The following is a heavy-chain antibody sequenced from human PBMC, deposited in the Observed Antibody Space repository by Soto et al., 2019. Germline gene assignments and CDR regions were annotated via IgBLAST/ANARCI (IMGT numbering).Heavy chain of an antibody. D-gene: IGHD3-22*01. CDR3: ARLGDSSGYYPTLFDY. CDR2: IYYSGST. V-gene: IGHV4-59*01. CDR1: GGSISSYY. Sequence: SETLSLTCTVSGGSISSYYWSWIRQPPGKGLEWIGYIYYSGSTNYNPSLKSRVTISVDTSKNQFSLKLSSVTAADTAVYYCARLGDSSGYYPTLFDYWGQGTLVTVSS. J-gene: IGHJ4*02.